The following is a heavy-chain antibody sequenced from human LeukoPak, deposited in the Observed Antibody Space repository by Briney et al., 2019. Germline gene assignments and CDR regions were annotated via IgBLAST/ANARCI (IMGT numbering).Heavy chain of an antibody. CDR3: ARSGERSTSGFDY. D-gene: IGHD5/OR15-5a*01. J-gene: IGHJ4*02. V-gene: IGHV5-51*01. Sequence: GESLKISCKGSGYTFASYWIGWVRQMPGKGLEWMGLIYPGDSDTRYSPSFQGQVTISADKSITTAYLQWSSLKASDTAMYYCARSGERSTSGFDYWGQGTLVTVSS. CDR2: IYPGDSDT. CDR1: GYTFASYW.